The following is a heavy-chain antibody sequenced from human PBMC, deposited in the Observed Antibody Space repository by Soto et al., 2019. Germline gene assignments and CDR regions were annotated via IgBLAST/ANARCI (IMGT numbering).Heavy chain of an antibody. V-gene: IGHV3-49*04. CDR1: GFTFGDFA. D-gene: IGHD3-16*01. CDR3: NRVLSWGASDY. J-gene: IGHJ4*02. Sequence: GGSLRLSCAASGFTFGDFAISWVRQAPGKGLEWVGFIRTIGNGGATEYAASVKGRFTISRDDSTSIAYPQMNSLKTEDTAVYYCNRVLSWGASDYWGQGRLVTVSS. CDR2: IRTIGNGGAT.